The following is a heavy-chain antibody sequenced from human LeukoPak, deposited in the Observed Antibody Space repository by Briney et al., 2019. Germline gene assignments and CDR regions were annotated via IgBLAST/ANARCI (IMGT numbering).Heavy chain of an antibody. Sequence: NASETLSLTCAVYGGSFSGYYWSWIRQPPGKGLEWIGEINHSGSTNYNPSLKSRVTISVDTSKNQFSLKLSSVTAADTAVYYCAKHKYCSSTTCYGADPWGQGTLVTVSS. V-gene: IGHV4-34*01. J-gene: IGHJ5*02. CDR2: INHSGST. CDR1: GGSFSGYY. CDR3: AKHKYCSSTTCYGADP. D-gene: IGHD2-2*01.